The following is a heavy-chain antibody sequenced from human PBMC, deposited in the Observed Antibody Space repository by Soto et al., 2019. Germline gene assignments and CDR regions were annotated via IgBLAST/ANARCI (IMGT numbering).Heavy chain of an antibody. CDR2: IKTDSGDT. D-gene: IGHD2-2*01. CDR3: ARRGTTYLIVVYYLR. J-gene: IGHJ4*02. CDR1: RYTFTSYA. Sequence: ASVKASCKASRYTFTSYAIFWVRQSPGQGLEWMGWIKTDSGDTKYAQKFRGRVTMTRHTSISTAYMELNNLVSVDTTLYYCARRGTTYLIVVYYLRWGQGALVTAST. V-gene: IGHV1-2*02.